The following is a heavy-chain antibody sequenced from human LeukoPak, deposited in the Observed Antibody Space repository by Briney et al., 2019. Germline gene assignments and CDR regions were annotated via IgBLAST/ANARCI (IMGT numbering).Heavy chain of an antibody. CDR3: AREWMDFWSGYYASVDV. D-gene: IGHD3-3*01. CDR1: GFTFSSYG. Sequence: QPGRSLRLSCAASGFTFSSYGMHWVRQAPGKGLEWVAVIWYDGSNKYYADSVKGRFTVSRDNSKNTLYLQMNSLRAEDTAVYYCAREWMDFWSGYYASVDVWGQGTTVTVSS. CDR2: IWYDGSNK. J-gene: IGHJ6*02. V-gene: IGHV3-33*01.